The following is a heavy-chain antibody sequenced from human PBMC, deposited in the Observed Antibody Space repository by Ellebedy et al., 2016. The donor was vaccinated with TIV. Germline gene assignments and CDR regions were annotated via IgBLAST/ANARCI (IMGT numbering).Heavy chain of an antibody. J-gene: IGHJ4*02. Sequence: GGSLRLSXAASGFTFDDYGMSWVRQAPGKGLGWVSGINWNGGSTGYADSVKGRFTISRDNAKNSLYLQMNSLRAEDTAVYYCARDVQQLARFDYWGQGTLVTVSS. CDR2: INWNGGST. CDR1: GFTFDDYG. V-gene: IGHV3-20*03. CDR3: ARDVQQLARFDY. D-gene: IGHD6-6*01.